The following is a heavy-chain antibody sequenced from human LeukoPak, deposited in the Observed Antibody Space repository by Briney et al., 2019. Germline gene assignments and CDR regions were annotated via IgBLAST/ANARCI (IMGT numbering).Heavy chain of an antibody. J-gene: IGHJ5*02. Sequence: ASVTVSCKASGYTFTGYYMHWVRQAPGQGLEWMGWINPNSGGTNYAQKFQGRVTMTRDTSISTAYMELSRLRSDATAVYCCARSSSGYYRWFDPWGQGTLVTVSS. CDR1: GYTFTGYY. CDR2: INPNSGGT. V-gene: IGHV1-2*02. D-gene: IGHD3-22*01. CDR3: ARSSSGYYRWFDP.